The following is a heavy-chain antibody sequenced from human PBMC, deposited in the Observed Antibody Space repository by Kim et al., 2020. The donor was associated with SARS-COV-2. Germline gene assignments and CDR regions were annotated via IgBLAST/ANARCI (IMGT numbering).Heavy chain of an antibody. CDR3: AKALLRGVNFYYYGIDV. J-gene: IGHJ6*02. Sequence: EGRFTISRDNPKNPLYLQMNSLRPEDTAVYYCAKALLRGVNFYYYGIDVWGQGTTVTVSS. V-gene: IGHV3-30*02. D-gene: IGHD3-10*01.